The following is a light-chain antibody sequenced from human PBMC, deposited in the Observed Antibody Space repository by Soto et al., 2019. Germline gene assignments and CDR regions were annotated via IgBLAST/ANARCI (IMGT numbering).Light chain of an antibody. Sequence: EIVMTQSPATLSASPGDRATFTCRASQSISRRVAWYQQKPGKAPKLLIHDASSRASGVPVRFSGSGSGTEFTLTISSLQSEDFAVYYCQQDNSWLWTFGQGTKVEIK. J-gene: IGKJ1*01. CDR3: QQDNSWLWT. V-gene: IGKV3-15*01. CDR2: DAS. CDR1: QSISRR.